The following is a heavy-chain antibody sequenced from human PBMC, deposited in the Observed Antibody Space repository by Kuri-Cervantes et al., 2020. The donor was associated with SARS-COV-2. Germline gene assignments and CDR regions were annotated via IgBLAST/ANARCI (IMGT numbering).Heavy chain of an antibody. Sequence: SETLSLTCTVSGGSIRSGKYYWSWIRQPPGKGLEWIGYISYIGSTYYHPSLKSRVTISSDTSKNQFSLKLSSVTAADAAVYYCARLAGYFVEDYYMDVWGKGTTVTVSS. V-gene: IGHV4-30-4*01. CDR3: ARLAGYFVEDYYMDV. D-gene: IGHD3-9*01. J-gene: IGHJ6*03. CDR1: GGSIRSGKYY. CDR2: ISYIGST.